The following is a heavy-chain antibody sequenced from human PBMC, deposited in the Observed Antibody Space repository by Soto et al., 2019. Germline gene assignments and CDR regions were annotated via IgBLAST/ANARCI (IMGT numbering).Heavy chain of an antibody. J-gene: IGHJ3*02. Sequence: PSETLSLTCTVSNASISSRKWLTWVRQPPGKGLEWIGEIYHSGSINHNPSLKSRVTMSLDKSKNQFSLKMTSVTAADTAVYYCASKFGELLADAFDIWGQGTVVTVSS. CDR1: NASISSRKW. V-gene: IGHV4-4*02. D-gene: IGHD3-10*01. CDR2: IYHSGSI. CDR3: ASKFGELLADAFDI.